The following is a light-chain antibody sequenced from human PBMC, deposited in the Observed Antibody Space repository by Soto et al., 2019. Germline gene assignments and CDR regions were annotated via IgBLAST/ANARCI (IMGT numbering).Light chain of an antibody. CDR3: QQYENWYT. Sequence: EIVLTQSPATLSVSPGERATLSCRASQSVNSNLAWYQQKPGQAPRLLIFGSSTRATGVPARFSGGGSGTEFALPISTLQSEDLAIYYCQQYENWYTFGQGTKLEIK. V-gene: IGKV3-15*01. CDR2: GSS. CDR1: QSVNSN. J-gene: IGKJ2*01.